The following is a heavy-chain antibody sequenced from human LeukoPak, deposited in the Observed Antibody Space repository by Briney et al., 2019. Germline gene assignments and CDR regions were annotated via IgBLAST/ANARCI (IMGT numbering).Heavy chain of an antibody. Sequence: SETLSLTCTVSGDSISRSSDYWGWIRQPPGKGPEWIGSVYYIGGTFYNPSLKSRLTISIDTSKNQFSLKLRSVTAADTAVYYCAREDAEQMDNSFDIWGQGTMVTVSS. D-gene: IGHD5-24*01. J-gene: IGHJ3*02. CDR3: AREDAEQMDNSFDI. V-gene: IGHV4-39*07. CDR2: VYYIGGT. CDR1: GDSISRSSDY.